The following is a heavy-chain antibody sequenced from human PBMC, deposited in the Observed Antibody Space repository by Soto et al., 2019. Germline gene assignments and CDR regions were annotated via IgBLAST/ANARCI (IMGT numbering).Heavy chain of an antibody. CDR3: ARVAGGVVIYDY. J-gene: IGHJ4*02. CDR1: GGSFSGYY. D-gene: IGHD3-3*01. Sequence: PSETLSLTCAVYGGSFSGYYWSWIRQPPGKGLEWIGEINHSGSTNYNPSLKSRVTISVDTSKNQFSLKLSSVTAADTAVYYCARVAGGVVIYDYWGQGTLVTSPQ. V-gene: IGHV4-34*01. CDR2: INHSGST.